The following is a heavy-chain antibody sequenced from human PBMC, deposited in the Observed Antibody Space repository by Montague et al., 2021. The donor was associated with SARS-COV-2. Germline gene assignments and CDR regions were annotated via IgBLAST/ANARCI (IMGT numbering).Heavy chain of an antibody. CDR2: VHSGGSSK. CDR1: GFAFSKFA. CDR3: AKDQLSGVGYGLDV. Sequence: SLRLSCATSGFAFSKFAMHWARQAPGTGLEWVAVVHSGGSSKDYADSVKGRFTISRDNSKNIVSLQMNTLRAEDTAVYFCAKDQLSGVGYGLDVWGQGTTVIVSS. D-gene: IGHD7-27*01. J-gene: IGHJ6*02. V-gene: IGHV3-23*03.